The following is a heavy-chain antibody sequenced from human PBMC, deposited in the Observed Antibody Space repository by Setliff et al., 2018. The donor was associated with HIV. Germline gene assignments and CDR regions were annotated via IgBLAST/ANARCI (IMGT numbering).Heavy chain of an antibody. J-gene: IGHJ6*03. CDR3: ARDEQATVVTDYYYYMDV. Sequence: PWGALRLSCAASGFSFSTYGMHWVRQAPGKGLEWVSSMSGSGRDIDYADSVKGRFTISRDNSINIVYLHMNSLRAEDTAIYYCARDEQATVVTDYYYYMDVWGKGTTVTVSS. D-gene: IGHD4-17*01. CDR2: MSGSGRDI. CDR1: GFSFSTYG. V-gene: IGHV3-21*01.